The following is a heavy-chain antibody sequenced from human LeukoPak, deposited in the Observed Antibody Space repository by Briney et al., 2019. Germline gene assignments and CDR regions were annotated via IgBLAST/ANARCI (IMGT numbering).Heavy chain of an antibody. CDR2: ISYDGSNK. Sequence: GGSLRLSCAASGFTFSSYAMHWVRQAPGKGLEWVAVISYDGSNKYSADSVKGRFTISRDNSKNTLYLQMNSLRAEDTAMYYCARGERGYSYGHDAFDIWGQGTMVTVSS. CDR1: GFTFSSYA. V-gene: IGHV3-30*04. D-gene: IGHD5-18*01. CDR3: ARGERGYSYGHDAFDI. J-gene: IGHJ3*02.